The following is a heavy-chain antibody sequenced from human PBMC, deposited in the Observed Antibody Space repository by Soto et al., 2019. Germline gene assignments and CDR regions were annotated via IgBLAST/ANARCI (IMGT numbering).Heavy chain of an antibody. CDR2: MSGSSSTT. J-gene: IGHJ4*02. Sequence: VRLLESGGGLVKPGGSLRLSCAPSGLTFSNYAMSWVRQAPGGGLEWVSSMSGSSSTTYYADSVKGRFTISRDRSKNTLYLQMSSLRAEDTALYYCAKNQERELPRVIDFWGQGTLVTVSS. CDR3: AKNQERELPRVIDF. V-gene: IGHV3-23*01. CDR1: GLTFSNYA. D-gene: IGHD1-7*01.